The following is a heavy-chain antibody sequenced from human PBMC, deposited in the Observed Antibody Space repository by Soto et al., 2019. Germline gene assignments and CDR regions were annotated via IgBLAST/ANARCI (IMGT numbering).Heavy chain of an antibody. CDR2: IIPIFGTA. CDR1: GGTFSNYA. D-gene: IGHD6-6*01. Sequence: SVEVSWQASGGTFSNYASMCVRQAPGQGLEWMGGIIPIFGTANYAQKFQGRVTITADESTSTAYMELSSLRSEDTAVYYCARDGKAARPELWGQGTLVTVSS. J-gene: IGHJ4*02. V-gene: IGHV1-69*13. CDR3: ARDGKAARPEL.